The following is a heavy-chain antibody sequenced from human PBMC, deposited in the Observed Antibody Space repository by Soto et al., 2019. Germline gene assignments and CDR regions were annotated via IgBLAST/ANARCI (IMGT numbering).Heavy chain of an antibody. J-gene: IGHJ6*02. Sequence: QVQLVQSGAEVKKPGASVKVSCKASGYTFTSYGINWVRQAPGQGLEWLGWISPYDGYTNYAQILQGRVSMTTDTSXXTAYMVLRSLRSDDTAIYYCARGGFYDSSGARNYHYYGMNIWGQGTTVTVSS. D-gene: IGHD6-19*01. CDR1: GYTFTSYG. V-gene: IGHV1-18*01. CDR2: ISPYDGYT. CDR3: ARGGFYDSSGARNYHYYGMNI.